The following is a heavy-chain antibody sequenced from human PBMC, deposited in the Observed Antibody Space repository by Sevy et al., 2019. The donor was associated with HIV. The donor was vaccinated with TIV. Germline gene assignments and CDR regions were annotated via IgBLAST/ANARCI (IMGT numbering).Heavy chain of an antibody. V-gene: IGHV3-30-3*01. CDR2: ISYDGSNK. CDR3: AREVGYSYGN. Sequence: GGSLRLSCAASGFTFSSYAMHWVRQAPGKGLEGVAVISYDGSNKYYADSVKGRFTISRDNSMNTLYLQMNSLRAEDTAVYYCAREVGYSYGNWGQGTLVTVSS. J-gene: IGHJ4*02. D-gene: IGHD5-18*01. CDR1: GFTFSSYA.